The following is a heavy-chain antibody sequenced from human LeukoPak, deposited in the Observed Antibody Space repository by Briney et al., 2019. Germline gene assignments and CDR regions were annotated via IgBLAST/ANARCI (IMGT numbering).Heavy chain of an antibody. CDR1: RFTFDDYG. V-gene: IGHV3-20*04. D-gene: IGHD3-22*01. CDR2: TNWNGGST. Sequence: GGSLRLSCAASRFTFDDYGMNWVRQGPGKGLEWVSGTNWNGGSTGYADSVKGRFTISRDNAKNSLYLQMNSLRAEDTALYYCARGYDSSGYYRSLSSYMDVWGKGTTVTVSS. J-gene: IGHJ6*03. CDR3: ARGYDSSGYYRSLSSYMDV.